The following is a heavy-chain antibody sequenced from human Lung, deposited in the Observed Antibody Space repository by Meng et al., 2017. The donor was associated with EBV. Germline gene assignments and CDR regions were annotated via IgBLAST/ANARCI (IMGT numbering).Heavy chain of an antibody. J-gene: IGHJ4*02. V-gene: IGHV1-69*01. CDR3: ARDPGRYYDSSGYYLY. Sequence: QVELVQSGAEVKKPGASVKVSCKASGGTFSSYAISWVRQAPGQGLEWMGGIIPIFGTANYAQKFQGRVTITADESTSTAYMELSSLRSEDTAVYYCARDPGRYYDSSGYYLYWGQGTLVTVSS. CDR2: IIPIFGTA. D-gene: IGHD3-22*01. CDR1: GGTFSSYA.